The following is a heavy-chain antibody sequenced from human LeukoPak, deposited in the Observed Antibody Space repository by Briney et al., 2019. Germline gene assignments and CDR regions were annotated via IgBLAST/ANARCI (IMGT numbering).Heavy chain of an antibody. D-gene: IGHD1-26*01. J-gene: IGHJ4*02. CDR3: ARGRPIVGATNFDY. CDR2: IIPILGIA. Sequence: SVKVSCKASGYTFTSYGISWVRQAPGQGLEWMGRIIPILGIANYAQKFQGRVTITADKSTSTAYMELSSLRSEDTAVYYCARGRPIVGATNFDYWGQGTLVTVSS. V-gene: IGHV1-69*04. CDR1: GYTFTSYG.